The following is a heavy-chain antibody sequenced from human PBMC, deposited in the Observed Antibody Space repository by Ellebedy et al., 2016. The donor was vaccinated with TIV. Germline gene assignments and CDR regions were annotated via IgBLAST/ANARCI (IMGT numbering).Heavy chain of an antibody. CDR3: ARAGGQLVAGDLNWFDP. Sequence: ASVKVSCKASGGTFSSYAISWVRQAPGQGLEWMGRIIPILGIANYAQKFQGRVTITADKSTSTAYMELSSLRSEDTAVYYCARAGGQLVAGDLNWFDPWGQGTLVTVSS. CDR2: IIPILGIA. J-gene: IGHJ5*02. D-gene: IGHD6-19*01. V-gene: IGHV1-69*04. CDR1: GGTFSSYA.